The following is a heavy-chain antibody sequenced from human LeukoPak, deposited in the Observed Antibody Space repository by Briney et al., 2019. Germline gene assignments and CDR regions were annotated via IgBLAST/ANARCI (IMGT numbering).Heavy chain of an antibody. J-gene: IGHJ4*02. V-gene: IGHV4-59*01. D-gene: IGHD6-13*01. CDR3: ARGHNAAGPTN. Sequence: SETLSRACTVSGGSISSSYWSWIRQPPRKGLEWIGNIYYRGSTKYNPSLKSRVTISVDTSKNQFSLKMSSVTAADTAVYYCARGHNAAGPTNWGQGTLVTVSS. CDR2: IYYRGST. CDR1: GGSISSSY.